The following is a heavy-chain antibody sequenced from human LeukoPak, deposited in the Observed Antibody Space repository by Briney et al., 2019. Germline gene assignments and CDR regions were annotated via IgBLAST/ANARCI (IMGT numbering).Heavy chain of an antibody. V-gene: IGHV1-69*04. Sequence: GSPVKVSCKASGGTLSNYGISWVRQAPGQGLEWMGRIIPLLDITTYAEGFQGRVTITADKSTSTAYLEVSSLRSKDTAVYYCATDGPAAMGADYLYGLDVWGQGTTVSVSS. CDR3: ATDGPAAMGADYLYGLDV. CDR1: GGTLSNYG. J-gene: IGHJ6*02. CDR2: IIPLLDIT. D-gene: IGHD2-2*01.